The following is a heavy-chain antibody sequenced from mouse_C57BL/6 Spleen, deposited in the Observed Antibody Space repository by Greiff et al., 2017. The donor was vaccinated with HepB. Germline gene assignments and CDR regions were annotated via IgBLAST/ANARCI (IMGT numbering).Heavy chain of an antibody. CDR1: GYTFTSYW. CDR3: ARQNYGSSSAWFAY. D-gene: IGHD1-1*01. Sequence: QSCKASGYTFTSYWMHWVKQRPGQGLEWIGEIDPSDSYTNYNQKFKGKSTLTVDKSSSTAYMQLSSLTSEDSAVYYCARQNYGSSSAWFAYWGQGTLVTVSA. V-gene: IGHV1-69*01. J-gene: IGHJ3*01. CDR2: IDPSDSYT.